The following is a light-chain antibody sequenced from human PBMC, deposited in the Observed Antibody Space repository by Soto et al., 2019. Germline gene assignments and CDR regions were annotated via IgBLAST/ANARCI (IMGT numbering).Light chain of an antibody. CDR3: QHDDGFPWT. CDR1: QNISTW. V-gene: IGKV1-5*03. Sequence: QMTQSPSTLSASIGARVTITGRASQNISTWLAWYQQKPGKAPKLLIYKASSLEGGVPSRFSGSASGTEFTLTISSLQPDDFATYYCQHDDGFPWTFGQGTKVEIK. CDR2: KAS. J-gene: IGKJ1*01.